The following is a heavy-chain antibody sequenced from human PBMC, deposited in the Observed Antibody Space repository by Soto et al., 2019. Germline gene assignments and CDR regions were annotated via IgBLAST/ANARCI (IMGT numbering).Heavy chain of an antibody. J-gene: IGHJ4*02. CDR1: GCTFSSYG. Sequence: GGSLRLSCAASGCTFSSYGMSWVRQAPGRGLEGVSTISSTAGRAYYADAVKGRVTISRDHSKNTLYLQMNSLRAEDTDLYYCAKDICGVAAPVFWGQGTLVTVSS. D-gene: IGHD6-13*01. CDR3: AKDICGVAAPVF. V-gene: IGHV3-23*01. CDR2: ISSTAGRA.